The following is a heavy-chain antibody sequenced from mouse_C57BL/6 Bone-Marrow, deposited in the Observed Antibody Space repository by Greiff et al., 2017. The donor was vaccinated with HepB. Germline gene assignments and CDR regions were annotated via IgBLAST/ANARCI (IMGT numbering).Heavy chain of an antibody. J-gene: IGHJ1*03. V-gene: IGHV1-36*01. CDR3: ARERLIITTVVARGGYFDV. CDR2: VYPYNGGT. Sequence: EVQLQQSGPVLVKPGPSVKISCKASGFTFTDYYMHWVKQSHGKSLEWIGLVYPYNGGTSYNQKFKGKATLTVDTSSSTAYMELNSLTSEDSAVYYCARERLIITTVVARGGYFDVWGTGTTVTVSS. D-gene: IGHD1-1*01. CDR1: GFTFTDYY.